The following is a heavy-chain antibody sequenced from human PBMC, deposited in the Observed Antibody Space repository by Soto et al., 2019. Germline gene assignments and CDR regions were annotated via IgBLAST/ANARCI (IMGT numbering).Heavy chain of an antibody. CDR1: EFTFRSYW. J-gene: IGHJ3*01. Sequence: GGSLRLSCAASEFTFRSYWMHWVRQSPCKGLVWVSLISGDGSSTTYADSVRGRFTISRDNAKNTVYLQIDSLRAEDTAVYYCARSLPGTYGAFDLWGQGTMVT. V-gene: IGHV3-74*01. CDR2: ISGDGSST. D-gene: IGHD1-7*01. CDR3: ARSLPGTYGAFDL.